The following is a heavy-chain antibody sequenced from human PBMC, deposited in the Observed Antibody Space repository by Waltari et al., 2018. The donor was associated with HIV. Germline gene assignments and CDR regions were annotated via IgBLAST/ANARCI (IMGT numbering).Heavy chain of an antibody. CDR3: ASVRITIFGDLHPIDY. CDR2: SYYSGST. D-gene: IGHD3-3*01. J-gene: IGHJ4*02. Sequence: QVQLQESGPGLVKPSETLSLTCTVSGGSVSSGSYYWSWIRQPPGKGLEWIEYSYYSGSTNYNPSLKSRVTISVDTSKNQFSLKLSSVTAADTAVYYCASVRITIFGDLHPIDYWGQGTLVTVSS. CDR1: GGSVSSGSYY. V-gene: IGHV4-61*01.